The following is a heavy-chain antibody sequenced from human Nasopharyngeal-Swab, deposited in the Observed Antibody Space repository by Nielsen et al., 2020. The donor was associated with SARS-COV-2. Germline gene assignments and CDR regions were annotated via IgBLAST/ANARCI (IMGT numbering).Heavy chain of an antibody. CDR2: ISGSGGST. Sequence: GESLKISCAASGFTFSSYAMSWVRQAPGKGLEWVSAISGSGGSTYYADSVKGRFTISRDNSKNTLYLQMNSLRAEDTAVYYCARDLIGLGYWGQGTLVTVSS. CDR3: ARDLIGLGY. V-gene: IGHV3-23*01. CDR1: GFTFSSYA. D-gene: IGHD3-16*01. J-gene: IGHJ4*02.